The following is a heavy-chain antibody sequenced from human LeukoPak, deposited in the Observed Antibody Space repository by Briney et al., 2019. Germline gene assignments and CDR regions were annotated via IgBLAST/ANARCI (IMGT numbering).Heavy chain of an antibody. Sequence: GASVKVSCKASVGTFTSYAISWVRQAPGQGLEWMGRTIPILGIANYAQKFQGRVTITADKSTSTAYMELSSLRSEDTAVYYCARDVSNPHYYYYGMDVWGQGTTVTVSS. D-gene: IGHD2-8*01. V-gene: IGHV1-69*04. CDR2: TIPILGIA. CDR3: ARDVSNPHYYYYGMDV. CDR1: VGTFTSYA. J-gene: IGHJ6*02.